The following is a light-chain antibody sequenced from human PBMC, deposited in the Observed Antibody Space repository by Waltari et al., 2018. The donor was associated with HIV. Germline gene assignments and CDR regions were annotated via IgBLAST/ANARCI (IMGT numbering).Light chain of an antibody. CDR1: HSIFFNSDKKNY. CDR2: WAS. CDR3: QQYYMTPPA. J-gene: IGKJ1*01. V-gene: IGKV4-1*01. Sequence: DVVMTQSPDLLIVSLGESVTINCNYSHSIFFNSDKKNYLAWYQQKPGQPPKLLVYWASTRESGVPARFSGAGSGTEFTLTISGLQAEDAATYFCQQYYMTPPAFGQGTKVEIK.